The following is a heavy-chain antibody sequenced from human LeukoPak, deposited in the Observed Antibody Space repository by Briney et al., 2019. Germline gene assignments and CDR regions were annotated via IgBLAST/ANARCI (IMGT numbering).Heavy chain of an antibody. V-gene: IGHV1-2*02. CDR3: VREGYHRPAWFDP. D-gene: IGHD5-18*01. J-gene: IGHJ5*02. Sequence: GASVKVSCKASGYTFTGYYIHWVRQAPGQGLEWMGWMNPTSGGTNYAEKFQGRVTMTRDTSIITAYMELSSLRSDDTAVYYCVREGYHRPAWFDPWGQGTLVTVSS. CDR1: GYTFTGYY. CDR2: MNPTSGGT.